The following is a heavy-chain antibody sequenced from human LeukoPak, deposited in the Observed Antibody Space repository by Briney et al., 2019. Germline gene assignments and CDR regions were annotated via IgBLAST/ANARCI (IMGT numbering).Heavy chain of an antibody. CDR1: GFTFSSYG. V-gene: IGHV3-30*18. CDR2: ISYDGSNK. D-gene: IGHD6-19*01. Sequence: PGGSLRLSCAASGFTFSSYGMHWVRQAPGKGLEWVAVISYDGSNKYYADSVKGRFTISRDNSKNTLYLQMNSLRAEDTAVYYCAKDKQWLAPLYYFDYWGQGTLVTVSS. J-gene: IGHJ4*02. CDR3: AKDKQWLAPLYYFDY.